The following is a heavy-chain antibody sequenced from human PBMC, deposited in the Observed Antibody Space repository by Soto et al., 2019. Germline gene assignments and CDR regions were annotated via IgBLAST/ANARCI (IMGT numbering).Heavy chain of an antibody. CDR2: IFYSGST. Sequence: QVQLQESGPGLVQPSQTLSLTCSVSGVSLTSGTYYWSWIRQHPGKGLAWIGYIFYSGSTDYNPSLKSRVNISVDTSKNQFSLKLSSVTAADTAVYYWASTEDFFDYLGQGTLVTVSS. J-gene: IGHJ4*02. CDR3: ASTEDFFDY. V-gene: IGHV4-31*03. CDR1: GVSLTSGTYY.